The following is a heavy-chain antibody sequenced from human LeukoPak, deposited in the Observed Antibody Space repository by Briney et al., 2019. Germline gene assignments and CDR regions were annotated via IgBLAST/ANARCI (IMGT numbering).Heavy chain of an antibody. Sequence: GGSLRLSCAASGFTFSDYYMSWIRQAPGKGLEWVAFIRYDGSNKYYADSVKGRFTISRDNSKNTLYLQMNSLRAEDTAVYYCAKDTRLIAARARFDYWGQGTLVTVSS. D-gene: IGHD6-6*01. CDR3: AKDTRLIAARARFDY. CDR1: GFTFSDYY. J-gene: IGHJ4*02. CDR2: IRYDGSNK. V-gene: IGHV3-30*02.